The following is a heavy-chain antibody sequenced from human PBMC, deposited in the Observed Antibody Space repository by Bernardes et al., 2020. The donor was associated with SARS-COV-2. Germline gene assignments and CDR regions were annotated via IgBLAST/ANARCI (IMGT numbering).Heavy chain of an antibody. V-gene: IGHV4-59*08. D-gene: IGHD6-13*01. CDR3: ARGSALANYGMDV. J-gene: IGHJ6*02. CDR1: GGSISSYY. Sequence: SETLSLTCTVSGGSISSYYWSWIRQPPGKGLEWIGYIYYSGITNYNPSLKSRVTISVDTSKNQFSLKLSSVTAADTAVYYCARGSALANYGMDVWGQGTTVTVSS. CDR2: IYYSGIT.